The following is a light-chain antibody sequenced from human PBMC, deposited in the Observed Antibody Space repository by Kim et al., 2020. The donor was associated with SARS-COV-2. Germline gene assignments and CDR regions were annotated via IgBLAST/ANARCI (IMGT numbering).Light chain of an antibody. Sequence: QSVLTQPPSVSAAPGQKVTISCSGSSSNIGNNYVSWYQRPPGTAPKLLIYDNNNRPSAIPDRFSGSKSGTSATLGITGLQTGDEADYYCGTWDSSLSAGVFGGGTQLTVL. J-gene: IGLJ2*01. CDR3: GTWDSSLSAGV. CDR2: DNN. V-gene: IGLV1-51*01. CDR1: SSNIGNNY.